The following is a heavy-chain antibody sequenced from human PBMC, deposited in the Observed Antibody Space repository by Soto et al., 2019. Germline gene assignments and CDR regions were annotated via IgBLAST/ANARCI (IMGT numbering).Heavy chain of an antibody. CDR1: GYTFTSYD. CDR2: MNPNSGNT. D-gene: IGHD2-21*01. V-gene: IGHV1-8*01. J-gene: IGHJ4*02. Sequence: QVQLVQSGAEVKKPGASVKVSCKASGYTFTSYDINWVRQATGQGFEWMGWMNPNSGNTGYAQNFEGRVTMTRNTSISTAYMELSSLTSEDTAVYYCARSVIASAYWGQGTLVTVSS. CDR3: ARSVIASAY.